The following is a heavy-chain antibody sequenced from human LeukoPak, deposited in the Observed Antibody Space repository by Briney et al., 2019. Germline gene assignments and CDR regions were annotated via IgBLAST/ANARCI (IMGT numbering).Heavy chain of an antibody. J-gene: IGHJ4*02. CDR1: GYTFTSYD. D-gene: IGHD6-13*01. CDR2: MNPNSGNT. V-gene: IGHV1-8*01. Sequence: GASVKVSCKASGYTFTSYDINWVRQATGQGLEWMGWMNPNSGNTGYAQKFQGRVTMTRNTSISTAYMELSSPRSEDTAVYYCARGIAAAGSPFDYWGQGTLVTVSS. CDR3: ARGIAAAGSPFDY.